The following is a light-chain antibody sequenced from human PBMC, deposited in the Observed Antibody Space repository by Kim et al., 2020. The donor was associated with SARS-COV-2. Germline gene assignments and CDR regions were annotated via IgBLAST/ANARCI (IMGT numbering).Light chain of an antibody. CDR1: QSVAGNY. Sequence: EIVLTQSPGTLSLYPGERATLSCKARQSVAGNYLAWYQQKPGQAPRLPIHGASSRATGIPDRFSGSGSGTDFTLTISRLEPEDFAEYYCQRYGNSAITFGQGTRLEIK. CDR3: QRYGNSAIT. J-gene: IGKJ5*01. CDR2: GAS. V-gene: IGKV3-20*01.